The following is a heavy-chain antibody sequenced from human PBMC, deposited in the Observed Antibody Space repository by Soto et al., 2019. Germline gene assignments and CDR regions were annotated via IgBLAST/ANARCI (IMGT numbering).Heavy chain of an antibody. Sequence: LSCAASEFIFSSYAMSWVRQAPGKGPEWVAVISDTGGGTYYADSVKGRFTISRDNSKNTLYLQMNSLRAEDTGLYYCAKDAGGGPYSTAWYEFDYWGQGTQVTFSS. CDR1: EFIFSSYA. V-gene: IGHV3-23*01. CDR2: ISDTGGGT. J-gene: IGHJ4*02. D-gene: IGHD2-2*01. CDR3: AKDAGGGPYSTAWYEFDY.